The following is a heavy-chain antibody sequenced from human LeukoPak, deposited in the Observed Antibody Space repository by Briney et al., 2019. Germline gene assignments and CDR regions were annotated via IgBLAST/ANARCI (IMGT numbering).Heavy chain of an antibody. Sequence: SETLSLTCRVSGGSIISSNYYWGWIRQPPGKGLEWIGSIYQSGSGSSYYNPSLKSRVTISGDTSKNQFSLRLNSVTATDTAVYYCASTLRFLPYRRFDYWGQGILVTVPS. CDR3: ASTLRFLPYRRFDY. CDR2: IYQSGSGSS. CDR1: GGSIISSNYY. V-gene: IGHV4-39*01. J-gene: IGHJ4*02. D-gene: IGHD3-3*01.